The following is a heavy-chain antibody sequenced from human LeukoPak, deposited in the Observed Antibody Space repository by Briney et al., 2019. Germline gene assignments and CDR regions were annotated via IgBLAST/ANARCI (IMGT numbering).Heavy chain of an antibody. Sequence: ASVKASCKASGYTFTSYYLHWVRQAPGQGLEWMGIISPSGGTTSYAQKFQGRFTMTRDTSTSTVYMEPNSLRSEDTAVYYCARSGWEQRSPFDYWGQGTLVTVSS. CDR1: GYTFTSYY. CDR3: ARSGWEQRSPFDY. J-gene: IGHJ4*02. CDR2: ISPSGGTT. V-gene: IGHV1-46*01. D-gene: IGHD1-26*01.